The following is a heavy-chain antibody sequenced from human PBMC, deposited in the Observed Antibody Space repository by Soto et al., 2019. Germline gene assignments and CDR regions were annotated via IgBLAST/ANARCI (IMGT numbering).Heavy chain of an antibody. V-gene: IGHV4-59*08. J-gene: IGHJ3*02. D-gene: IGHD1-1*01. CDR2: IYYSGST. CDR1: GGSISSYY. Sequence: QVQLQESGPGLVKPSETLSLTCTVSGGSISSYYWSWIRQPPGKGLEWIGYIYYSGSTNYNPSLKSRVTISVDTSKNQFSLKLSSVTAADTAVYYCARHRVIRGWNPAFDIWGQGTMVTVSS. CDR3: ARHRVIRGWNPAFDI.